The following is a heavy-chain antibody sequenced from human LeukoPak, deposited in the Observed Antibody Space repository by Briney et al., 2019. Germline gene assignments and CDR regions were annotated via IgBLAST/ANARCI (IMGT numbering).Heavy chain of an antibody. D-gene: IGHD4-17*01. V-gene: IGHV3-30*18. J-gene: IGHJ1*01. CDR3: AKQQLDYDKYFQL. CDR1: GFTFSSYG. CDR2: ISYDGTNN. Sequence: PGGSLRLSCAASGFTFSSYGMHWVRQAPGKGLEWVAIISYDGTNNYYADSVKGRFTISRDNSKNTLFLQMNSLRGEDTAMYYCAKQQLDYDKYFQLWGQGTLVTVSS.